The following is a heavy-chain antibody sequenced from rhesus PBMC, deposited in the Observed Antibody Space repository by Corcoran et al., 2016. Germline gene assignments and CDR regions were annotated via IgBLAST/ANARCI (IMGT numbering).Heavy chain of an antibody. D-gene: IGHD5-12*01. CDR3: ARSGYSYGMYYFDY. V-gene: IGHV2-1*01. CDR2: IYWDDDE. CDR1: GFSPSTSGMG. Sequence: QVTLKESGPALVKPTQTLTLTCTFSGFSPSTSGMGVGWIRQPSRKTLEWLAHIYWDDDERYNTSLTNRLTISKDTSKNQVVLTMTNMDPVDTATYYCARSGYSYGMYYFDYWGQGVLVTVSS. J-gene: IGHJ4*01.